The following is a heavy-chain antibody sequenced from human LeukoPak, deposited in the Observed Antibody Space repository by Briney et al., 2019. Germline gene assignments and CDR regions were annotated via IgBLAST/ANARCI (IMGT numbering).Heavy chain of an antibody. CDR3: AKARLKAVAGTGFDY. J-gene: IGHJ4*02. Sequence: GGSLRLSCAASGFTFSSYAMSWVRQAPGKGLEWFSAISGIGVSTYYAGPVKGRFTISRDNYKNTMYLQMKSLRAEDTAVYYCAKARLKAVAGTGFDYWGQGTLVTVSS. CDR2: ISGIGVST. CDR1: GFTFSSYA. D-gene: IGHD6-19*01. V-gene: IGHV3-23*01.